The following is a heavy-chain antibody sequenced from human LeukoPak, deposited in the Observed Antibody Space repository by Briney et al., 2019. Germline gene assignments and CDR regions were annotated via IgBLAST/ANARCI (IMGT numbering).Heavy chain of an antibody. D-gene: IGHD3-10*01. CDR1: GFTFSSYS. J-gene: IGHJ4*02. CDR2: ISSSGTTI. V-gene: IGHV3-48*01. CDR3: AYGSGSYYNDGYYFDH. Sequence: GGSLRLSCAASGFTFSSYSMNWVRQAPGKGLEWVSYISSSGTTIYHADSVKGRFTISRDDAKNSLYLQMNSLRAEDTAVYYCAYGSGSYYNDGYYFDHWGQGTLVTVSS.